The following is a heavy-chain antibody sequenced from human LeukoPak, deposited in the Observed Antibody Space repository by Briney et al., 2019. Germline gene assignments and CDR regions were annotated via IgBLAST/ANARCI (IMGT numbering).Heavy chain of an antibody. CDR2: IWYDGSNK. D-gene: IGHD6-19*01. Sequence: GGSLRLSCAASGFTFSSYGMHWVRQAPGKGLEWVAVIWYDGSNKYYADSVKGRFTISRDNSKNTLYLQMNSLRAEDTAVYYCARDRTVAGTDVYFQHWGQGTLVTVSS. CDR1: GFTFSSYG. V-gene: IGHV3-33*01. J-gene: IGHJ1*01. CDR3: ARDRTVAGTDVYFQH.